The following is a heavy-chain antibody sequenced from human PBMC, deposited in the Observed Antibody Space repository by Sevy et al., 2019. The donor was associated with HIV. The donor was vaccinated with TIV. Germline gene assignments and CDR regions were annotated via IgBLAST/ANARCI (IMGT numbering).Heavy chain of an antibody. Sequence: GGSLRLSCAASAFTFSSYAMHWVRQAPGKGLEWVAVISYDGSNKYYADSVKGRFTISRDNSKNTLYLQMNSLRAEDTAVYYCARESLWFGELRYYYYYGMDVWGQGTTVTVSS. CDR3: ARESLWFGELRYYYYYGMDV. V-gene: IGHV3-30-3*01. CDR2: ISYDGSNK. J-gene: IGHJ6*02. CDR1: AFTFSSYA. D-gene: IGHD3-10*01.